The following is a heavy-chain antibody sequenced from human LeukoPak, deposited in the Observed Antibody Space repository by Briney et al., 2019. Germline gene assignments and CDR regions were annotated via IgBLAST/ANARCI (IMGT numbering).Heavy chain of an antibody. CDR1: GFSLGSHA. D-gene: IGHD3-3*02. Sequence: GGSLRLSCAVSGFSLGSHAMSWVRQAPGKGLEWVSASSSSDPGTYYADSVRGRFTISRDNSKNTLYLQMNRLRVDDAAVYYCARGIRRNINYWFDPWGQGTLVTVSS. V-gene: IGHV3-23*01. CDR3: ARGIRRNINYWFDP. J-gene: IGHJ5*02. CDR2: SSSSDPGT.